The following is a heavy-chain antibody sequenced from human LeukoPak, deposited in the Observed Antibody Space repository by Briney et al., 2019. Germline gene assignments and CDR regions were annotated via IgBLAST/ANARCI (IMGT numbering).Heavy chain of an antibody. CDR2: ISGSGGST. Sequence: PGGSLRLSCAASGFTFSSYAMSWVRQAPGKGLEWVSAISGSGGSTYYADSVKGRFTISRDNSKHTLYLQMNSLRAEDTAVYYCARYYGDYVFNYWGQGTLVTVSS. D-gene: IGHD4-17*01. V-gene: IGHV3-23*01. CDR3: ARYYGDYVFNY. CDR1: GFTFSSYA. J-gene: IGHJ4*02.